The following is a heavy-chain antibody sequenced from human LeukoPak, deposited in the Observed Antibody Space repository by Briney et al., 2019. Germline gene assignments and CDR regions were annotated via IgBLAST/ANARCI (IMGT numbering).Heavy chain of an antibody. D-gene: IGHD3-3*01. CDR2: TSDDGSKK. Sequence: GGSLRLSCAASGFTFSSYSMHWVRQAPGKGLEWVALTSDDGSKKFYADSVKGRFTISRDNSKNTLYLQMNSLRAEDTAVYYCARLLDFWSGYGDYWGQGTLVTVSS. CDR3: ARLLDFWSGYGDY. V-gene: IGHV3-30-3*01. J-gene: IGHJ4*02. CDR1: GFTFSSYS.